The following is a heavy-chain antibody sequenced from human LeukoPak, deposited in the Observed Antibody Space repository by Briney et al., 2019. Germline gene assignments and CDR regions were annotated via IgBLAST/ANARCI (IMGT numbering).Heavy chain of an antibody. CDR3: ARDRVVRGVINDY. CDR2: ISSSSSYI. CDR1: GFTFSSYS. Sequence: GGSLRLSCAASGFTFSSYSMNWVRQAPGKGLEWVSSISSSSSYIYCADSVKGRFTISRDNAKNSLYLQMNSLRAEDTAVYYCARDRVVRGVINDYWGQGTLVTVSS. V-gene: IGHV3-21*01. D-gene: IGHD3-10*01. J-gene: IGHJ4*02.